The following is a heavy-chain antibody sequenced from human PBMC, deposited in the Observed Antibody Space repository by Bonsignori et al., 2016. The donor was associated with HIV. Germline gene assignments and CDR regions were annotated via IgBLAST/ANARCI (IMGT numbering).Heavy chain of an antibody. J-gene: IGHJ4*02. CDR2: IYHSGST. CDR1: GYSISSGYY. D-gene: IGHD4-11*01. Sequence: SETLSLTCAVSGYSISSGYYWGWIRQPPGKGLEWIGSIYHSGSTYYNPSLKSRVTISVDTSKNQFSLKLSSVTAADTAVYYCARDTENYFDYWGQGTLVTVSS. CDR3: ARDTENYFDY. V-gene: IGHV4-38-2*02.